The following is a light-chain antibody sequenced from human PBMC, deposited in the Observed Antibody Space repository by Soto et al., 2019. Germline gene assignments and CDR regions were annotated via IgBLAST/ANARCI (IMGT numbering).Light chain of an antibody. J-gene: IGKJ1*01. CDR2: DAS. Sequence: DIQMTQSPSTLSASVGDRVTITCRASQSISSWLAWYQQKPGKAPKLLTYDASSLESGVPSRFSGSGSGTQFTPALSSLQPDDVATYYCQQYNSYSRTFGQGTKVEIK. CDR1: QSISSW. V-gene: IGKV1-5*01. CDR3: QQYNSYSRT.